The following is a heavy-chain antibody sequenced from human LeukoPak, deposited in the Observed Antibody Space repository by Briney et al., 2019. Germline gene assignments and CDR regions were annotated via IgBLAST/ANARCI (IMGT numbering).Heavy chain of an antibody. CDR3: AKDLVVKGVGPTIAFDY. D-gene: IGHD1-26*01. J-gene: IGHJ4*02. CDR2: INWNGGST. CDR1: GFTFDDYG. Sequence: GGSLRLSCAASGFTFDDYGMSWVRQAPGKGLEWVSGINWNGGSTGYADSVKGRFTISRDNAKNSLYLQMNSLRAEDTAVYYCAKDLVVKGVGPTIAFDYWGQGTLVTVSS. V-gene: IGHV3-20*04.